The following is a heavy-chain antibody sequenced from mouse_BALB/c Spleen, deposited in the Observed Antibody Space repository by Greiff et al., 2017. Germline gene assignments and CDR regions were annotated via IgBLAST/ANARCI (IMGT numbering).Heavy chain of an antibody. CDR3: AREGNDYDGNYFDY. J-gene: IGHJ2*01. V-gene: IGHV1S137*01. CDR2: ISTYYGDA. CDR1: GYTFTDYA. D-gene: IGHD2-4*01. Sequence: VQLQQSGAELVRPGVSVKISCKGSGYTFTDYAMHWVKQSHAKSLEWIGVISTYYGDASYNQKFKGKATMTVDKSSSTAYMELARLTSEDSAIYYCAREGNDYDGNYFDYWGQGTTLTVSS.